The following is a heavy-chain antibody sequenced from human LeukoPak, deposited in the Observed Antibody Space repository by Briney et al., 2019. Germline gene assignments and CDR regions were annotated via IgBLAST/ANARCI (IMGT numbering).Heavy chain of an antibody. CDR2: ISGSGSRT. Sequence: PGGSLRLSCAASGFTFSSYWMSWVRQAPGKGLEWVSTISGSGSRTYNADSVKGRFTISRDNSKNTLSLQMNSLRAEDMAVYYCAKGVRFGDLWDYWGQGTLVTVSS. CDR3: AKGVRFGDLWDY. D-gene: IGHD3-10*01. CDR1: GFTFSSYW. V-gene: IGHV3-23*01. J-gene: IGHJ4*02.